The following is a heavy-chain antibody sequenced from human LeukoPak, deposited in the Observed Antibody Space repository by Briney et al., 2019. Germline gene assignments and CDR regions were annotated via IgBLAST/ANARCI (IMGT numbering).Heavy chain of an antibody. Sequence: ASVKVSCKASGYTFTGYYMHWVRQAPGQGLEWMGWISAYNGNTNYAQKLQGRVTMTTDTSTSTAYMELRSLRSDDTAVYYCVREIYDSSGYYRPYFDYWGQGTLVTVSS. CDR1: GYTFTGYY. D-gene: IGHD3-22*01. CDR3: VREIYDSSGYYRPYFDY. V-gene: IGHV1-18*04. CDR2: ISAYNGNT. J-gene: IGHJ4*02.